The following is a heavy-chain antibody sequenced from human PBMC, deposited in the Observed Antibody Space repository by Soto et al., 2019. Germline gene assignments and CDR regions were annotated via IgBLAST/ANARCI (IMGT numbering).Heavy chain of an antibody. V-gene: IGHV3-23*01. CDR3: AKDRNYHRDYLHY. J-gene: IGHJ4*02. CDR1: GFTFSSYA. CDR2: ISANGQGI. D-gene: IGHD1-7*01. Sequence: GGSLRLSCAASGFTFSSYALSWVRQAPGKGLEWVSAISANGQGIYYADSVRGRFTISRDNSKNTIFLHMDSLRAEDTAVYYCAKDRNYHRDYLHYWGQGTLVPVAS.